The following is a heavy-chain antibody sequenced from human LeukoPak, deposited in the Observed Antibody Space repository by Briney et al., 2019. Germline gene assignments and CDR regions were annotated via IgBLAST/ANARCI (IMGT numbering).Heavy chain of an antibody. CDR1: GFTFSTYA. CDR3: ARTLRPYWYSGSHDAFDI. CDR2: ISGSGGST. Sequence: GGSLRLSCAASGFTFSTYAMSWVRQAPGKGLEWVSAISGSGGSTYYADSVKGRFTISRDNSKNTLYLQMNSLRAEDTAVYYCARTLRPYWYSGSHDAFDIWGQGTMVTVSS. V-gene: IGHV3-23*01. J-gene: IGHJ3*02. D-gene: IGHD1-26*01.